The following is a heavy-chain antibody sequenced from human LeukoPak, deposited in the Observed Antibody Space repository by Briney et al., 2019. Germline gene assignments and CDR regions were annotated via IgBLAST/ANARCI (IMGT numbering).Heavy chain of an antibody. CDR3: ARLGVVVPAAMDYYYYMDV. V-gene: IGHV4-59*08. Sequence: TSETLSLTCTVSGGSISSYYWSWIRQPPGKELEWIGYIYYSGSTNYNPSLKSRVTISVDTSKNQFSLKLSSVTAADTAVYYCARLGVVVPAAMDYYYYMDVWGKGTTVTVSS. CDR1: GGSISSYY. J-gene: IGHJ6*03. D-gene: IGHD2-2*01. CDR2: IYYSGST.